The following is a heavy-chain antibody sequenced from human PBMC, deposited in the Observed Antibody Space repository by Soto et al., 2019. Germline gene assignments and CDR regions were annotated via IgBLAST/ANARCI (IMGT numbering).Heavy chain of an antibody. D-gene: IGHD3-22*01. CDR3: ARDTLYYYDSSGCKDCMGYFDY. V-gene: IGHV1-18*01. CDR1: GYTFTSYG. CDR2: ISAYNGNT. J-gene: IGHJ4*02. Sequence: ASVKVSCKASGYTFTSYGISWVRQAPGQGLEWMGWISAYNGNTNYAQKLQGRDTMTTDTSTSTAYMELRSLRSDDTAVYYCARDTLYYYDSSGCKDCMGYFDYWGQGTLVTVSS.